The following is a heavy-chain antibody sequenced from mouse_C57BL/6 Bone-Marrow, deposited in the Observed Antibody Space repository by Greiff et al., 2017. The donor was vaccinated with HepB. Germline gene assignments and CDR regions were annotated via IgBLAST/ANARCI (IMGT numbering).Heavy chain of an antibody. Sequence: EVQLVESGGGLVKPGGSLKLSCAASGFTFSSYAMSWVRQTPEKRLEWVATISDGGSYTYYPDNVKGRFTISRDNAKNNLYLQMSHLKSEDTAMYYCARDLVYYYGSSSDYWGQGTTLTVSS. CDR1: GFTFSSYA. V-gene: IGHV5-4*01. CDR2: ISDGGSYT. J-gene: IGHJ2*01. D-gene: IGHD1-1*01. CDR3: ARDLVYYYGSSSDY.